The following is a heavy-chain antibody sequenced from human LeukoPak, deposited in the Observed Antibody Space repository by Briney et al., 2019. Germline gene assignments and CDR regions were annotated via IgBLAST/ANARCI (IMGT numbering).Heavy chain of an antibody. V-gene: IGHV3-7*01. J-gene: IGHJ4*02. CDR2: IMQDGSQK. CDR1: GFTFTSYW. CDR3: AAWIQEWSLDY. Sequence: GALRLSCAASGFTFTSYWMSWVRQAPGKGLEWVANIMQDGSQKYYGDSVKGRFTISRDNAKNAVHLQMNSLRVDDTAVYYCAAWIQEWSLDYWGQGALVTVSS. D-gene: IGHD5-18*01.